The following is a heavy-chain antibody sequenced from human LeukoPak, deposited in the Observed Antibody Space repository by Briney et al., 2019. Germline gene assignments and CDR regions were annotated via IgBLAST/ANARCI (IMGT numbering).Heavy chain of an antibody. D-gene: IGHD3-10*01. J-gene: IGHJ3*02. CDR1: GGSISSYY. V-gene: IGHV4-59*01. CDR2: IYYSGST. CDR3: ARDKGIREWFGEPDGAFDI. Sequence: PSETLSLTCIVSGGSISSYYWSWIRQPPGKGLEWIGYIYYSGSTNYNPSLKSRVTISVDTSKNQFSLKLSSVTAADTAVYYCARDKGIREWFGEPDGAFDIWGQGTMVTVSS.